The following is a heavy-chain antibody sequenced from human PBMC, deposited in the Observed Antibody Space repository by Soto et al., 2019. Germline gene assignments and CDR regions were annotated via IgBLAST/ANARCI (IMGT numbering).Heavy chain of an antibody. J-gene: IGHJ4*02. CDR2: IYYRGNA. V-gene: IGHV4-39*07. CDR3: TRANWYSEY. CDR1: DDSINSDKYY. Sequence: QLQLQESGPGLVKPSETLSLTCSVSDDSINSDKYYWGWIRQPPGKGLEWIGSIYYRGNAYYNPSLQTRVTMSVDTSKNQISLKLSSVTAADTAVYYCTRANWYSEYWGQGTLVTVSS. D-gene: IGHD7-27*01.